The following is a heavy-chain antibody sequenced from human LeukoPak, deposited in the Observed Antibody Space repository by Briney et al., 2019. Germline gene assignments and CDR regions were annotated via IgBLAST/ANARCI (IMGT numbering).Heavy chain of an antibody. Sequence: VSVKVSCKASGYTFTDYYIHWVRQAPGQGLEWVGWVDPNSGDTKYAQKFQGRVTMTRDTSITTASMELSRLGSDDTAVYYCARGGGYCSSTSCPSTFDYWGQGTLVTVSS. CDR2: VDPNSGDT. CDR1: GYTFTDYY. CDR3: ARGGGYCSSTSCPSTFDY. V-gene: IGHV1-2*02. J-gene: IGHJ4*02. D-gene: IGHD2-2*01.